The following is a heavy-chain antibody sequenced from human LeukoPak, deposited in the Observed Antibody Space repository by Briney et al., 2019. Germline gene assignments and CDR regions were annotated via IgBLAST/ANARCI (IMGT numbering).Heavy chain of an antibody. J-gene: IGHJ4*02. CDR1: GFTFSDYY. CDR2: ISSSGSTI. V-gene: IGHV3-11*04. Sequence: GGPLRLSCAASGFTFSDYYMSWIRQAPGKGLDWVSYISSSGSTIYYADSVKGRLTISRDNAKNSLYLQMNSLRAEDTAVYYCARDVRGDDMITFGGASDYWGQGTLVTVSS. D-gene: IGHD3-16*01. CDR3: ARDVRGDDMITFGGASDY.